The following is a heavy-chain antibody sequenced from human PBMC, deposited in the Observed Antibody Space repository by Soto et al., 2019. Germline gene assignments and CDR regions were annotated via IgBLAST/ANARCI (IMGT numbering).Heavy chain of an antibody. V-gene: IGHV1-69*12. CDR1: GGTFSSYA. J-gene: IGHJ6*02. CDR3: ARGGIAARPYYYYGMDV. Sequence: QVQLVQSGAEVKKPGSSVKVSCKASGGTFSSYAISWVRQAPGQGLEWMGGIIPIFGTANYAQKFQGRVTITADESTSTAYMELSSVSSEDTAVYYCARGGIAARPYYYYGMDVWGQGTTVTVSS. D-gene: IGHD6-6*01. CDR2: IIPIFGTA.